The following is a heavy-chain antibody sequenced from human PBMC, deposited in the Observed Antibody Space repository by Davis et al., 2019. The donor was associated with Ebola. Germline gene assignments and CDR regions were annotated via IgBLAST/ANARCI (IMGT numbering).Heavy chain of an antibody. V-gene: IGHV3-73*01. CDR1: GFTFSGSA. J-gene: IGHJ4*02. D-gene: IGHD4-17*01. CDR2: IRSKANSYAT. Sequence: GESLKISCAASGFTFSGSAMHWARQASGKGLEWVGRIRSKANSYATAYAASVKGRFTISRDDSKNTAYLQMNSLKTEDTAVYYCTCTYGETDYWGQGTLVTVSS. CDR3: TCTYGETDY.